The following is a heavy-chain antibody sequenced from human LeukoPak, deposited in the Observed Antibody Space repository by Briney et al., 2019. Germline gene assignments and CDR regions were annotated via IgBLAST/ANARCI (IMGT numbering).Heavy chain of an antibody. D-gene: IGHD6-19*01. CDR2: IIPILDIA. J-gene: IGHJ4*02. Sequence: SVKVSCKASGGTFSSYAISWVRQAPGQGLEWMGRIIPILDIANYAQKLQGRVTITADKSTSTAYMELSSLRSEDTAVYYCAGAIAVAGTLDDYWGQGTLVTVSS. CDR1: GGTFSSYA. CDR3: AGAIAVAGTLDDY. V-gene: IGHV1-69*04.